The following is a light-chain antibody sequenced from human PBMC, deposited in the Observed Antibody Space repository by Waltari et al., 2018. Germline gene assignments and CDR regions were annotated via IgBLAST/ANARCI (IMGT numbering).Light chain of an antibody. Sequence: DIQMTQSPSSLSVSVGDTVTITCRASQGISSYLNWFQQKPGKAPKLLIYAATTLQSGVPSRFSGSGSGTEFTLTISSLQPEDFAAYYCLQHNSYPFTFGPGTKLDIK. J-gene: IGKJ3*01. V-gene: IGKV1-17*01. CDR2: AAT. CDR1: QGISSY. CDR3: LQHNSYPFT.